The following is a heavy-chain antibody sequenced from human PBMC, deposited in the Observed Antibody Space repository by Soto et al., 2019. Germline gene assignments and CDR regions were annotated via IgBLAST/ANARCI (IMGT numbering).Heavy chain of an antibody. CDR3: ARDRTVQLERRGAPDF. CDR2: IDAANGKT. CDR1: GYIFTNYA. Sequence: QVQLVQSEAEMKKPGASVKFSCKTSGYIFTNYAIHWVRQAHGQSLEWLGWIDAANGKTEFSQRFQGRVTLTRDTSATTAYMELSSLTSEDTAVYYCARDRTVQLERRGAPDFWGQGTLVTVSS. D-gene: IGHD1-1*01. V-gene: IGHV1-3*01. J-gene: IGHJ4*02.